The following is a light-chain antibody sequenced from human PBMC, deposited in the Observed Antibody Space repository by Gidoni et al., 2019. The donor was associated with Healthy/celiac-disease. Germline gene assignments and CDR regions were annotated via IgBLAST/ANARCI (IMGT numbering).Light chain of an antibody. Sequence: AIRITQSPSSLSASTGDRVTITCRASPGISSYLAWYQQKPGKAPKRLIYAASTLQSGVPSRFSGSGSGTDFTLTISCLQSEDFATYYCQQYYSYPFTFGQGTRLEIK. V-gene: IGKV1-8*01. CDR1: PGISSY. CDR3: QQYYSYPFT. CDR2: AAS. J-gene: IGKJ5*01.